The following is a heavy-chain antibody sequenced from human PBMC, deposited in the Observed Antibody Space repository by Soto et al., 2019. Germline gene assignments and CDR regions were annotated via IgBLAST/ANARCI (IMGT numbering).Heavy chain of an antibody. D-gene: IGHD2-2*01. V-gene: IGHV4-59*01. CDR1: GGSMSYYH. CDR2: IYYKGST. CDR3: ASRASADFDY. J-gene: IGHJ4*02. Sequence: SETLSLTCTVSGGSMSYYHWSWIRQPPGKGLEWIGYIYYKGSTNSNPSLNSRVTISADTSKNQFSLKLTSVTAADTAVYYCASRASADFDYWGQGILVTVSS.